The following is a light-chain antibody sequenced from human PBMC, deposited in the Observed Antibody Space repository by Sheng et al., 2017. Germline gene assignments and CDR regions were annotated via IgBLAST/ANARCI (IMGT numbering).Light chain of an antibody. CDR1: EHVSDRY. CDR2: GAS. V-gene: IGKV3-15*01. J-gene: IGKJ5*01. CDR3: QPYNNWPIT. Sequence: DIVLTQSPDTLSLSPGETTTLSCRASEHVSDRYLAWYQQKPGQAPRLLIFGASSRGTGIPARFSGSGSGTEFTLTISSLQSEDFAVYYCQPYNNWPITFGQGTRLEIK.